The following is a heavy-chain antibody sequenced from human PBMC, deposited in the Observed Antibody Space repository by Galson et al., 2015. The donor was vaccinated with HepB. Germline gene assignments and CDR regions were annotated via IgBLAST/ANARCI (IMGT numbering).Heavy chain of an antibody. J-gene: IGHJ4*02. Sequence: SLRLSCAASGFTFSSYSMNWVRQAPGKGLEWVSSISSSSSYIYYADSVKGRFTISRDNAKNSLYLQMNSLRAEDTAVYYCARGRETGQIDYWGQGTLVTVSS. CDR1: GFTFSSYS. CDR3: ARGRETGQIDY. D-gene: IGHD5-24*01. V-gene: IGHV3-21*01. CDR2: ISSSSSYI.